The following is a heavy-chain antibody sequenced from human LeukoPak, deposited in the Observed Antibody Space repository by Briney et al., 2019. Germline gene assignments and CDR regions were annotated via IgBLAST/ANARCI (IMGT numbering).Heavy chain of an antibody. CDR2: IYTSGST. J-gene: IGHJ4*02. Sequence: SETLSLTCTVSGGSISSYSWNRIRQPAGKGLEWIGRIYTSGSTNYNPSLKSRVTMSVDTSKNQFSLKLSSVTAADTAVYYCARAATGIFYYFDYWGQGTLVTVSS. CDR1: GGSISSYS. CDR3: ARAATGIFYYFDY. V-gene: IGHV4-4*07. D-gene: IGHD2-8*02.